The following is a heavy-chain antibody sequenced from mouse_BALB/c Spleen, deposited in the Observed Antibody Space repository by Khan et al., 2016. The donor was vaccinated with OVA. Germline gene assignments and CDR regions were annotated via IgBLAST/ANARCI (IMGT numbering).Heavy chain of an antibody. J-gene: IGHJ3*01. CDR1: GYSFTSYY. CDR3: ARGTFDY. CDR2: IDPFNGGT. D-gene: IGHD2-14*01. Sequence: VQLQQSGPELMKPGASVNISCKASGYSFTSYYIHWVKQSHGKSLEWIGYIDPFNGGTDYNQKFKGKATLTVDKSSNTAYMHLSSLTSEYSAVYYCARGTFDYWGQGTLVTVS. V-gene: IGHV1S135*01.